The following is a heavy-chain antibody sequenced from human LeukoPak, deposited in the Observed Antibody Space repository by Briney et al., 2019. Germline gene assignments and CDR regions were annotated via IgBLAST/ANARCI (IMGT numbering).Heavy chain of an antibody. Sequence: PGGSLRPSCAASGFTFSSYWMTWVRQAPGKGLEWVANIKQDGSEKYYVDSVKGRFTISRDNAKNSLYLQMNSLRAEDTAVYYCARESRQQGLLRFLEWLSLPNWFDPWGQGTLVTVSS. V-gene: IGHV3-7*01. CDR3: ARESRQQGLLRFLEWLSLPNWFDP. CDR1: GFTFSSYW. D-gene: IGHD3-3*01. CDR2: IKQDGSEK. J-gene: IGHJ5*02.